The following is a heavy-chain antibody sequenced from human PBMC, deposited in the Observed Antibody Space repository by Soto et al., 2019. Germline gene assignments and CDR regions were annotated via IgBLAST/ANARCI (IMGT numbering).Heavy chain of an antibody. CDR3: ARGPYDYVWGSDPPHFDY. V-gene: IGHV3-11*01. D-gene: IGHD3-16*02. CDR2: ISSSGSTI. J-gene: IGHJ4*02. Sequence: QVQLVESGGGLVKPGGSLRLSCAASGFTFSDYYMSWIRQAPGKGLEWVSYISSSGSTIYYADSVKGRFTISRDNAXXSXNLQMNSLRAEDTAVYYCARGPYDYVWGSDPPHFDYWGQGTLVTVSS. CDR1: GFTFSDYY.